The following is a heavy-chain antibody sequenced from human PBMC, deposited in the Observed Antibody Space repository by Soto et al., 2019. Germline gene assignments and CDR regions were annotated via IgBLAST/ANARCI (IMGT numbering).Heavy chain of an antibody. V-gene: IGHV3-73*01. CDR2: IRSKTNNYAT. D-gene: IGHD4-4*01. CDR1: GFSFSGSA. Sequence: EVQLVDSGGGLVQPGGSLKLSCAASGFSFSGSAMHWVRQASGKGLEWVGRIRSKTNNYATSYAASVKGRFTISRDDSKNTAYLLMNSLKTEDTAVYYCTGRAVLSTVTPDYWGQGTLVTVSS. J-gene: IGHJ4*02. CDR3: TGRAVLSTVTPDY.